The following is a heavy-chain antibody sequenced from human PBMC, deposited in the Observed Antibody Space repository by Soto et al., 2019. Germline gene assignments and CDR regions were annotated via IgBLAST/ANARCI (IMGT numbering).Heavy chain of an antibody. D-gene: IGHD4-17*01. Sequence: PGGSLRLSCAASGFTFGSYAMSWVRQAPGKGLEWVSAISGSGGSTYYADSVKGRFTISRDNSKNTLYLQMNSLRAEDTAVYYCAKGNAGATVIGYYYYYYMDVWGKGTTVTVSS. CDR1: GFTFGSYA. V-gene: IGHV3-23*01. CDR3: AKGNAGATVIGYYYYYYMDV. J-gene: IGHJ6*03. CDR2: ISGSGGST.